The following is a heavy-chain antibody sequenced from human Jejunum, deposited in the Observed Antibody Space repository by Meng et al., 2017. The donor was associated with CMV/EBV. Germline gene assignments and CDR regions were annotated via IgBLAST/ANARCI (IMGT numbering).Heavy chain of an antibody. Sequence: KASGYIFTDYYIHWVRQAPGQGLEWMALINPSGYNTNYTQKFQGRITVTRDTSMRTVYMELNNLTFEDTAVYYCAKEGVLYGMDVWGQGTTVTVSS. V-gene: IGHV1-46*01. CDR2: INPSGYNT. J-gene: IGHJ6*02. CDR1: GYIFTDYY. CDR3: AKEGVLYGMDV. D-gene: IGHD4/OR15-4a*01.